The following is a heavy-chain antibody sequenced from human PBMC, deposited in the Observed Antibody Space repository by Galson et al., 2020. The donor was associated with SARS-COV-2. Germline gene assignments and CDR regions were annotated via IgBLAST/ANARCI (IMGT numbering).Heavy chain of an antibody. Sequence: SETLSLTCPVSGGSVSGHYWSWIRQSPGKGLEWIGYSFYSGSTNYNPSLKSRVTISVDTTKNQFSLTLTSATAADTAVYVCARGGFSASDFWGRGTLVTVSS. J-gene: IGHJ2*01. CDR3: ARGGFSASDF. CDR1: GGSVSGHY. CDR2: SFYSGST. V-gene: IGHV4-59*02.